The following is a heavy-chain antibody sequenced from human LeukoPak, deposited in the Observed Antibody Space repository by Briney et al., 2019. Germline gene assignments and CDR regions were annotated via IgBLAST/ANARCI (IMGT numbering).Heavy chain of an antibody. CDR1: GGSISSYY. J-gene: IGHJ5*02. CDR3: ARAHSSGWPHMFDP. D-gene: IGHD6-19*01. Sequence: SETLSLTCTVSGGSISSYYWSWIRQPPGKGLEWIGNIYYSGSTNYNPALKSRVTISIDTSKNQFSLKVSSVTAADTAVYYCARAHSSGWPHMFDPWGQGTLVTVPS. CDR2: IYYSGST. V-gene: IGHV4-59*01.